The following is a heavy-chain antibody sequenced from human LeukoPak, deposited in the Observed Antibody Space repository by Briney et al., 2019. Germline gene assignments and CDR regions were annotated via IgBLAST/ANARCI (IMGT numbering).Heavy chain of an antibody. Sequence: SETLSLTCAVSGYSISSGYYWGCIRPPPGEVQWCIGSIYHSGSTYYNPPIKSRVTISVDTSKNQFSLKLSSVTAADTAVYYCARDRSSSWYADYWGQGTRVTVSS. J-gene: IGHJ4*02. V-gene: IGHV4-38-2*02. D-gene: IGHD6-13*01. CDR1: GYSISSGYY. CDR2: IYHSGST. CDR3: ARDRSSSWYADY.